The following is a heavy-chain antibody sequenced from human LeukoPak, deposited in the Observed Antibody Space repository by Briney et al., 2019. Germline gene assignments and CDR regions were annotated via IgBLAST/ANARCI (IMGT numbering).Heavy chain of an antibody. D-gene: IGHD1-26*01. V-gene: IGHV3-30-3*01. J-gene: IGHJ4*02. CDR2: ISYDGSDK. Sequence: GGSLRLSCAASGFTFSSYAMHWVRQAPGKGLEWVAVISYDGSDKYYADPVKGRSTISRDNSKNTLYLQMNSLRAEDTAVYYCARDLYVRELDYWGQGTLVTVSS. CDR3: ARDLYVRELDY. CDR1: GFTFSSYA.